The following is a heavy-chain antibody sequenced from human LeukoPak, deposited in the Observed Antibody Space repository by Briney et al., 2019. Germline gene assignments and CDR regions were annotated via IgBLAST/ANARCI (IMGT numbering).Heavy chain of an antibody. CDR3: AIGGDSSTSCYRCFNF. Sequence: GESLKISCTGSGYRFTSYCIGWVRQMPGKGLEWMGIIYPDDSDTRYSPSFRGQVTISADKSISTAYLQWSSLKASDTAMYYCAIGGDSSTSCYRCFNFWGQGTLVTVSS. CDR1: GYRFTSYC. CDR2: IYPDDSDT. D-gene: IGHD2-2*01. V-gene: IGHV5-51*01. J-gene: IGHJ4*02.